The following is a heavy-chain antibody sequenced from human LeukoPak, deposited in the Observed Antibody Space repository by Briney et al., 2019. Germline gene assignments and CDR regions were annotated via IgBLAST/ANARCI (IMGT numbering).Heavy chain of an antibody. J-gene: IGHJ6*02. V-gene: IGHV3-23*01. CDR2: TSGSGGST. D-gene: IGHD2-15*01. CDR1: GFTFSSYA. CDR3: AKSPVPYCSGGSCYGMDV. Sequence: PGGSLRLSCAASGFTFSSYAMSWVRQAPGKGLEWVSATSGSGGSTYYADSVKGRFTISRDNSKNTLYLQMNSLRVEDTAGYYCAKSPVPYCSGGSCYGMDVWGQGTTVTVSS.